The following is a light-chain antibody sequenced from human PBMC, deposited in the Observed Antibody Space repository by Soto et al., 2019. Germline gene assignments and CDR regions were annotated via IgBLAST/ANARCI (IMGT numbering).Light chain of an antibody. CDR2: DVS. CDR3: ISYAGSSIGV. V-gene: IGLV2-8*01. J-gene: IGLJ3*02. CDR1: SSDVGAYNY. Sequence: QSALTQPPSASGSPGQSVTISCTGTSSDVGAYNYVSWYQQHPGKAPKLMIYDVSKRPSGVPDRFSGSKSGNTASLTVSGLQAEDEADFYCISYAGSSIGVFGGRTKLTVL.